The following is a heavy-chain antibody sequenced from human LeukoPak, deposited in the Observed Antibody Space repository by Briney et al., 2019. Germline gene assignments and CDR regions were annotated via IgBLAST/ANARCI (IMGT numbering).Heavy chain of an antibody. CDR2: ISSSSSTI. CDR1: GFTFSSYS. CDR3: AREPYGSGSYQFDY. D-gene: IGHD3-10*01. J-gene: IGHJ4*02. Sequence: GGSLRLSCAASGFTFSSYSMNWVRRAPGKGLEWVSYISSSSSTIYYADSVKGRFTISRDNAKNSLYLQMNSLRDEDTAVYYCAREPYGSGSYQFDYWGQGTLVTVSS. V-gene: IGHV3-48*02.